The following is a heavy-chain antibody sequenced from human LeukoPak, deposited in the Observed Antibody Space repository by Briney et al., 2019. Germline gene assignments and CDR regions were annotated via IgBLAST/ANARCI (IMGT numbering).Heavy chain of an antibody. V-gene: IGHV4-39*01. CDR2: IYYSGST. D-gene: IGHD3-22*01. CDR3: ATGYYYDSSGYYYYFDY. CDR1: GGSINNSSYY. Sequence: PSETLSLTCTVSGGSINNSSYYWGWIRQPPGKGLEWIGSIYYSGSTYYNPSLKSRVTISVDTSKNQFSLKLSSVTAADTAVYYCATGYYYDSSGYYYYFDYWGQGTLVTVSS. J-gene: IGHJ4*02.